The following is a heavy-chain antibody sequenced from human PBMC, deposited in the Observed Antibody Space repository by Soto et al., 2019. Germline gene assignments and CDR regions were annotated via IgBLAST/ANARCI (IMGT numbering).Heavy chain of an antibody. V-gene: IGHV3-30-3*01. CDR2: TSYDGSDT. Sequence: QVQRVEFGGGVVQPGRSLRLSCAAPGFTFSSDEMHWFRQAPGKGLEWVASTSYDGSDTYYADAGKGRFTISRDNSKTRLDLQMVMLRVGDAAVYYCARRSTVSYNGMDVWGQGTTVTVSS. CDR1: GFTFSSDE. D-gene: IGHD4-17*01. J-gene: IGHJ6*02. CDR3: ARRSTVSYNGMDV.